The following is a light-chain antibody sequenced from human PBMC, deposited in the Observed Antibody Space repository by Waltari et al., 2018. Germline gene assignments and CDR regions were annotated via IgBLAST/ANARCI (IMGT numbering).Light chain of an antibody. CDR3: MIWHTSAWV. J-gene: IGLJ3*02. CDR2: YKSDSDK. V-gene: IGLV5-45*03. Sequence: QAVLTQPSSLSPSPGASASLTCTLRSGINVGTYRIYWYQQKPGSRPQYLLRYKSDSDKQQGSGVPSRFSASKDASANAGILLISWLQSEDEADYYCMIWHTSAWVFGGGTKLTVL. CDR1: SGINVGTYR.